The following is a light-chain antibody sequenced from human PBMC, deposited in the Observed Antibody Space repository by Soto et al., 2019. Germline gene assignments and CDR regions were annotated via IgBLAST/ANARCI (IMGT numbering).Light chain of an antibody. V-gene: IGKV3-15*01. CDR1: QSVSSSY. CDR3: QQYNTWPPIT. CDR2: GAS. Sequence: EIVLTESPGILSLSPVERATLSCKASQSVSSSYLTRYQQKPGQAPRLLTYGASTRAIGIPARFSGSGSGTDFTLTISSLQSEDFAVYYCQQYNTWPPITFGQGTRLEI. J-gene: IGKJ5*01.